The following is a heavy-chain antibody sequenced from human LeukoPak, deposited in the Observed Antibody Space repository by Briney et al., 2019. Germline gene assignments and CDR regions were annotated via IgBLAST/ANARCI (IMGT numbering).Heavy chain of an antibody. Sequence: KPSENLSLTCTVSGGSIRSSDYYWGWIPQPPGKGLEWIGIINYSADTHDNPSLKSRLTLSADTSRNQFSLRLRSITAADTAVYYCARLIRTTGNYHFDYWGQGTLVTVSS. CDR3: ARLIRTTGNYHFDY. CDR1: GGSIRSSDYY. J-gene: IGHJ4*02. CDR2: INYSADT. D-gene: IGHD3-16*01. V-gene: IGHV4-39*07.